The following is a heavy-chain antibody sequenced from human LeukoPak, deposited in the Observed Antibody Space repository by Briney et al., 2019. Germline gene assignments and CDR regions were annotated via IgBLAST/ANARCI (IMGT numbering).Heavy chain of an antibody. CDR1: GGSISSYY. CDR2: IYTSGST. D-gene: IGHD1-26*01. Sequence: SETLSLTCTVSGGSISSYYWSWIRQPPGKGLEWIGYIYTSGSTNYNPSLKSRVTISVDTSKNQFSLKLSSVTAADTAVYYCARHYGGSYSSWFDPWGQGTLVTVSS. J-gene: IGHJ5*02. V-gene: IGHV4-4*09. CDR3: ARHYGGSYSSWFDP.